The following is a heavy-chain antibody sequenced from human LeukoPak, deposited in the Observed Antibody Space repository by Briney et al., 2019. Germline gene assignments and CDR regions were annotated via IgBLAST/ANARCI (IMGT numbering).Heavy chain of an antibody. J-gene: IGHJ6*03. CDR1: GYTLTELS. CDR3: ATAGRYCSGGSCYYYYYMDV. Sequence: ASVKVSCKVSGYTLTELSMHWVRQAPGKGLEWMGGFDPEDGETIYAQKFQGRVTMTEDTSTDTAYMELSSLRSEDTAVYYCATAGRYCSGGSCYYYYYMDVWGKGTTVTVSS. D-gene: IGHD2-15*01. CDR2: FDPEDGET. V-gene: IGHV1-24*01.